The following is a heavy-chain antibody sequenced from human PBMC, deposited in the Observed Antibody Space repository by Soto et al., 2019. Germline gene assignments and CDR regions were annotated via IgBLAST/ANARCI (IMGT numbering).Heavy chain of an antibody. V-gene: IGHV3-23*01. CDR2: ISGSGGST. Sequence: GGSLRLSCAASGFTFSSYAMSWVRQAPGKGLEWVSAISGSGGSTYYADSVKGRFTISRDNSKNTLYLQMNSLRAEDTAVYYCAKDGSLDVVVVAATGFVSFDIWGQGTMVTVSS. J-gene: IGHJ3*02. CDR1: GFTFSSYA. D-gene: IGHD2-15*01. CDR3: AKDGSLDVVVVAATGFVSFDI.